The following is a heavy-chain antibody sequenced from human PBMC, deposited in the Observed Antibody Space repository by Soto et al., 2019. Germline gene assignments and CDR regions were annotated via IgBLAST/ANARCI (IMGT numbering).Heavy chain of an antibody. D-gene: IGHD3-3*01. CDR3: ARPIRYYDVWRDYPPFDY. CDR2: IIPMSATR. J-gene: IGHJ4*02. CDR1: GGSFSSYA. V-gene: IGHV1-69*01. Sequence: QVQLVQSGAEVKKPGSSVKVSCKAPGGSFSSYAINWVRQAPGQGLEWMGEIIPMSATRTYAQKFQDRVTITADESSTTVYMELSSLQSEDTAVYYCARPIRYYDVWRDYPPFDYWGQGTLVTVSS.